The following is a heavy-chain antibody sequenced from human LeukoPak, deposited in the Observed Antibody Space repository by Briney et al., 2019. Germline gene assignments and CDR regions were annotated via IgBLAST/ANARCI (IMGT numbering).Heavy chain of an antibody. CDR2: ISYDGSNK. V-gene: IGHV3-30*18. Sequence: GGSLRLSCLTSGFTFSTNAMSWVRQAPGKGLEWVAVISYDGSNKYYADSVKGRFTISRDNSKNTLYLQMNSLRAEDTAVYYCAKVAVAGSGDYWGQGTLVTVSS. CDR1: GFTFSTNA. D-gene: IGHD6-19*01. J-gene: IGHJ4*02. CDR3: AKVAVAGSGDY.